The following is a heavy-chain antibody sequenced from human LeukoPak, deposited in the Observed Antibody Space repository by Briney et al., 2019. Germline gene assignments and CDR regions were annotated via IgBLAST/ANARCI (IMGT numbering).Heavy chain of an antibody. CDR1: GFTFSSYS. V-gene: IGHV3-48*01. D-gene: IGHD3-16*02. CDR2: ISSSSSNI. CDR3: ARHRTASDY. J-gene: IGHJ4*02. Sequence: PGGSLRLSCAASGFTFSSYSMNWVRQAPGKGLEWVSYISSSSSNIYYADSVKGRFTISRDNAKKSLYLQMNSLRAEDTAVYYCARHRTASDYWGQGTLVTVSS.